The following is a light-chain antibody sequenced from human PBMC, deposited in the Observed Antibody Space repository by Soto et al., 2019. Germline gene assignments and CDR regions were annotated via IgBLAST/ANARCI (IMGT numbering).Light chain of an antibody. Sequence: QAVVTQPPSVSGTPGQKVSISCSGSASNLGGNPVNWYQHLPGAAPKLLIYTNHQRPSGVPDRFSGSKSGTSASLAISGLRSEDEAIFYCAAWDDSLNAVVFGGGTKLTVL. V-gene: IGLV1-44*01. CDR1: ASNLGGNP. CDR2: TNH. CDR3: AAWDDSLNAVV. J-gene: IGLJ2*01.